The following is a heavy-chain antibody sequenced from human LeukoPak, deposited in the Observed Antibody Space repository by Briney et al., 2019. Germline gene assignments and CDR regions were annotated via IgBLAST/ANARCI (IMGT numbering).Heavy chain of an antibody. CDR2: IHYSGST. Sequence: SETPSLTCIVSGDSISTYYCNWIRQPPGKGLEWIGYIHYSGSTNYNPSLKSRVTISVDPSKNQFSLKLSSVTAADTAVYYCARCAVTTTGYYFDYWGQGTLVTVSS. CDR3: ARCAVTTTGYYFDY. V-gene: IGHV4-59*01. CDR1: GDSISTYY. D-gene: IGHD4-17*01. J-gene: IGHJ4*02.